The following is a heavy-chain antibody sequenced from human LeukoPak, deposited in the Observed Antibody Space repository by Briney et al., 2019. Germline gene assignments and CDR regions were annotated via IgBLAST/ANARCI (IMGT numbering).Heavy chain of an antibody. V-gene: IGHV4-59*01. D-gene: IGHD3-10*01. CDR1: GGSIRTYY. J-gene: IGHJ5*02. CDR3: ARGGVMVRGVNWFDP. CDR2: VYNSGST. Sequence: SETLSLTCAVSGGSIRTYYWNWIRQPPGKGLEWIGHVYNSGSTNYNPSLKSRVTISVDTSKNQFSLKLSSVTAADTAVYYCARGGVMVRGVNWFDPWGQGTLVTVSS.